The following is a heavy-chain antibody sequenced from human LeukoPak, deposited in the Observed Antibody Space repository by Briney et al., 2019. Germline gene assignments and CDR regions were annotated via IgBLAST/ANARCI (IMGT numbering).Heavy chain of an antibody. CDR3: ARVIVGATANWFDP. D-gene: IGHD1-26*01. CDR1: GYTFTSYG. J-gene: IGHJ5*02. CDR2: ISAYNGNT. Sequence: ASVKVSCKASGYTFTSYGISWVRQAPGQGLEWMGWISAYNGNTNYAQKLQGRVTMTTDTSTSTAYMELRSLRSDDTAAYYCARVIVGATANWFDPWGQGTLVTVSS. V-gene: IGHV1-18*01.